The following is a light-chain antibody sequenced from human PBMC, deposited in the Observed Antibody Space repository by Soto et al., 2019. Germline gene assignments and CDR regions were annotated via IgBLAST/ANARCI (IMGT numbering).Light chain of an antibody. J-gene: IGKJ2*01. V-gene: IGKV3-20*01. Sequence: EIVLTQSPGTLSLSPGERATLSCRASQIVTSRYLAWYQQKPGQAPSLLIYGASSRATGIPDRFSGSGSGTDFTLTISRLEPEDFAVYYCQQYGSSPYTFGQGTKLEI. CDR1: QIVTSRY. CDR2: GAS. CDR3: QQYGSSPYT.